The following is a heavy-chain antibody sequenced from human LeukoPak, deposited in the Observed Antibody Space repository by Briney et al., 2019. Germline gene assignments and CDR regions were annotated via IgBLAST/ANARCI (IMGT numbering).Heavy chain of an antibody. V-gene: IGHV3-30*19. D-gene: IGHD3-10*01. CDR3: ARDPMVRGVIWKSGFDY. CDR2: ISYDGSNK. CDR1: GFTFSSYG. J-gene: IGHJ4*02. Sequence: GRSLRLSCAASGFTFSSYGMHWVRQAPGKGLEWVAVISYDGSNKYYADSVKGRFTISRDNSKNTLYLQMNSLRAEDTAVYYCARDPMVRGVIWKSGFDYWGQGTLVTVSS.